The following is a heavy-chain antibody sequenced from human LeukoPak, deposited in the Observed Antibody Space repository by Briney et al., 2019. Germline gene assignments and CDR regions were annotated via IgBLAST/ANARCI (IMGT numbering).Heavy chain of an antibody. Sequence: PGGSLRLSCAASGFTFSSYGMHWVRQAPGKGLEWVAFIRYDGSNEYFANSVKGRFTISRDNSKNTLFLQMNSLRAEDTAVYYCAKELDCSSGSCTGWYFQYWGQGTLVTVSS. CDR3: AKELDCSSGSCTGWYFQY. CDR2: IRYDGSNE. CDR1: GFTFSSYG. J-gene: IGHJ1*01. D-gene: IGHD2-15*01. V-gene: IGHV3-30*02.